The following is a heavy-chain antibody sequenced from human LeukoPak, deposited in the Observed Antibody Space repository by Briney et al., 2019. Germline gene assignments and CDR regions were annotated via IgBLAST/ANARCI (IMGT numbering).Heavy chain of an antibody. V-gene: IGHV3-23*01. Sequence: GGSLRLSCAASGFTFSSYAMSWVRQAPGKGLEWVSAISGSGGSTYYADSVKGRSTISRDNAKNSLYLQMNSLRAEDTAVYYCARDWSTAMVTGGDFDYWGQGTLVTVSS. J-gene: IGHJ4*02. CDR3: ARDWSTAMVTGGDFDY. D-gene: IGHD5-18*01. CDR1: GFTFSSYA. CDR2: ISGSGGST.